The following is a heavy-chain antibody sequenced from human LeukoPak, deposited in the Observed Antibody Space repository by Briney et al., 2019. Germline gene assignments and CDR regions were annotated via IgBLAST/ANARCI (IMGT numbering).Heavy chain of an antibody. D-gene: IGHD6-13*01. Sequence: PGGSLRLSCAASGFTFSSYGMHWVRQAPGKGLEWVAVIWYDGSNKYYADSVKGRFTVSRDNSKNTLYLQMNSLRAEDTAVYYCARDRISAAGTNYFDYWGQGTLVTVSS. J-gene: IGHJ4*02. CDR2: IWYDGSNK. V-gene: IGHV3-33*01. CDR3: ARDRISAAGTNYFDY. CDR1: GFTFSSYG.